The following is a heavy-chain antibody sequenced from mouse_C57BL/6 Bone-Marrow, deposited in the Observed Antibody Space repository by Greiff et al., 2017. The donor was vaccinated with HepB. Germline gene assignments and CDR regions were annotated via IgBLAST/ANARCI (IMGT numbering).Heavy chain of an antibody. J-gene: IGHJ4*01. CDR1: GYAFSSSW. D-gene: IGHD3-2*02. CDR3: ARQLRLPYAMDY. CDR2: IYPGDGNT. V-gene: IGHV1-82*01. Sequence: VQLQESGPELVKPGASVKISCKASGYAFSSSWMNWVKQRPGKGLEWIGRIYPGDGNTNYNGKFKGKATLTADKSSSTAYMQLSSLTSEDSAVYFCARQLRLPYAMDYWGQGTSVTVSS.